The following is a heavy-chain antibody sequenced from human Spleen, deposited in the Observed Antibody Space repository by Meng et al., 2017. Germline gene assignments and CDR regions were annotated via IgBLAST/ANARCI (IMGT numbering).Heavy chain of an antibody. CDR3: ARRRAAAGMGY. D-gene: IGHD6-13*01. Sequence: QGPLQQWGAGLLKPSETLSLTCVVSGGSISSIDWWSWVRQPPGKGLEWIGEIYHGGDTNYNPSLKSRVTISVDKSKNQFSLKLSSVTAADTAVYYCARRRAAAGMGYWGQGTLVTVSS. CDR1: GGSISSIDW. V-gene: IGHV4-4*02. CDR2: IYHGGDT. J-gene: IGHJ4*02.